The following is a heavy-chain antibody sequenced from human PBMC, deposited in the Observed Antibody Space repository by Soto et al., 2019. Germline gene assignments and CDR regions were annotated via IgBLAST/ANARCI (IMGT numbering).Heavy chain of an antibody. CDR3: ACSYYDFWSGYLGRYYYYGMDV. CDR1: GCSVSSGSYY. V-gene: IGHV4-61*01. CDR2: IYYSGST. J-gene: IGHJ6*02. D-gene: IGHD3-3*01. Sequence: SETLSLTCTFSGCSVSSGSYYWSWIRQPPGKGLEWIGYIYYSGSTNYNPSLKSRVTISVDTSKNQFSLKLSSVTAADTAVYYCACSYYDFWSGYLGRYYYYGMDVWGQGTTVTVSS.